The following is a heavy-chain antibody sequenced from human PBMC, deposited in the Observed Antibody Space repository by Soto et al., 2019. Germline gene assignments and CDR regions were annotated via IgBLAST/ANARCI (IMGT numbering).Heavy chain of an antibody. CDR3: ATYHGDYNFDQ. V-gene: IGHV1-18*01. CDR2: ISAYNGNT. CDR1: GYTFTSYG. D-gene: IGHD4-17*01. J-gene: IGHJ5*02. Sequence: ASVKVSCKASGYTFTSYGISWVRQAPGQGLEWMGWISAYNGNTNYAQKLQGRVTMTADTSTSTAYMELRSLRSEDTAVYYCATYHGDYNFDQWGQGTLVTVSS.